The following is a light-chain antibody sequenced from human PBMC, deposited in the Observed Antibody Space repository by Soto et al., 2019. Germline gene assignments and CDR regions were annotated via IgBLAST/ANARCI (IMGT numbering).Light chain of an antibody. CDR1: QTINNN. J-gene: IGKJ1*01. V-gene: IGKV3-15*01. CDR2: GAS. CDR3: QQYNNWLRT. Sequence: VMTQAPATLSVSPGERATLSCRASQTINNNVAWYQLKDGQVPRLVIYGASTRATDIPARFSGSGSGTEFTLTISSLQSEDFAVYYCQQYNNWLRTFGQGTKVDIK.